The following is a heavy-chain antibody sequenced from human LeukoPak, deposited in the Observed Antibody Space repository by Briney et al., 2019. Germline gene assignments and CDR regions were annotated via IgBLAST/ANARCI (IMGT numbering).Heavy chain of an antibody. Sequence: GGSLRLSCAAPRFTFNSYTMNWVRQAPGKGLEWVSSISSSSNYIYYADSVKGRVTISRDNAKNPLYLQMKRLRAEDTAVYYCAKDQRCSYGPSDAFDIWGQGTMVTVSS. J-gene: IGHJ3*02. V-gene: IGHV3-21*04. CDR1: RFTFNSYT. CDR3: AKDQRCSYGPSDAFDI. CDR2: ISSSSNYI. D-gene: IGHD5-18*01.